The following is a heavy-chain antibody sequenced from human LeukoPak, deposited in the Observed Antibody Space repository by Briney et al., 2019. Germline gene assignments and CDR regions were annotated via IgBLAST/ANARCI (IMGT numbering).Heavy chain of an antibody. CDR3: ARGRSGYDYSFDS. J-gene: IGHJ4*02. CDR2: MYYSGST. Sequence: SETLSLTCTVSGGSISIYYWSSVRQPPAKGLEWIGYMYYSGSTNYNPSLKSRVTISIDTYKNQFSLKLSCVNAADTAVYYCARGRSGYDYSFDSWGQGTLVTVSS. CDR1: GGSISIYY. V-gene: IGHV4-59*01. D-gene: IGHD5-12*01.